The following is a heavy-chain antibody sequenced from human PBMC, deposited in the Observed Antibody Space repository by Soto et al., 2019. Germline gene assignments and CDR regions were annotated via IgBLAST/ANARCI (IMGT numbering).Heavy chain of an antibody. CDR3: ARAQYYDFWSGYSPYPYYYYYGMDV. CDR1: GFTFSSYG. J-gene: IGHJ6*02. V-gene: IGHV3-33*01. CDR2: IWHDGSNK. D-gene: IGHD3-3*01. Sequence: GSLRLSCAASGFTFSSYGMHWVRQAPGKGLEWVAVIWHDGSNKYYADSVKGRFTISRDNSKNTLCLQMNSLRAEDTAVYYCARAQYYDFWSGYSPYPYYYYYGMDVWGQGTTVTVSS.